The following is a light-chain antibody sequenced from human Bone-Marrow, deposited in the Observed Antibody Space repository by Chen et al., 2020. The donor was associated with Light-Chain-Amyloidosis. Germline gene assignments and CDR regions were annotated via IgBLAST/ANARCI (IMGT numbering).Light chain of an antibody. J-gene: IGLJ1*01. CDR1: SGDVETYNI. CDR2: AVS. CDR3: SSFTSSSSYV. Sequence: QSALTQPASVSGSPGQTIPISCTGTSGDVETYNIVSWYQQHPGEAPTVMIYAVSNRPSGVSSRFSGSKAGNTASLTISGLQAEDEADYYCSSFTSSSSYVFGPGTKVTVL. V-gene: IGLV2-14*01.